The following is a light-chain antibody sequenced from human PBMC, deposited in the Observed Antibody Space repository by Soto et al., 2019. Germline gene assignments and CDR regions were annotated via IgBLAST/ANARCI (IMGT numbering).Light chain of an antibody. V-gene: IGKV1-9*01. CDR3: QQLNAYPIT. CDR2: AAS. CDR1: QAISNS. J-gene: IGKJ5*01. Sequence: IQLTQSPSSLSASVGDRVTITCRTSQAISNSLAWYQQKPGRAPKLLIYAASTLQTGVPSRFSGSGSGTDFTLTISSLQPEDFATYYCQQLNAYPITFAQGTRLEIK.